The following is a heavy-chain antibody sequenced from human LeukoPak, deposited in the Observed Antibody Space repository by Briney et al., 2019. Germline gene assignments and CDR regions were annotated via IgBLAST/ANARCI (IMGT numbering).Heavy chain of an antibody. J-gene: IGHJ6*02. CDR1: DGSISSYY. V-gene: IGHV4-59*01. CDR2: IYYSGST. Sequence: PSETLSLTCTVSDGSISSYYWSWIRQPPGKGLEWIGYIYYSGSTNYNPSLKSRVTISVDTSKNQFSLKLSSVTAADTAVYYCARFPSTYYYDSSGYPVYYYGMDVWGQGTTVTVSS. D-gene: IGHD3-22*01. CDR3: ARFPSTYYYDSSGYPVYYYGMDV.